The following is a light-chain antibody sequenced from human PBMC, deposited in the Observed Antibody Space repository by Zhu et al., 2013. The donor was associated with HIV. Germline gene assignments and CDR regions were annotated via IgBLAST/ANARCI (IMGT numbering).Light chain of an antibody. CDR1: QNVGRN. CDR2: GAS. CDR3: QQYGTVPYT. V-gene: IGKV3-15*01. J-gene: IGKJ2*01. Sequence: IVMSQSPATVSVSPGERVTLSCRASQNVGRNVAWYQQQFGQPPRLLIYGASTRETGVPARFSGSGSGTDFTLIISGLQSEDFAVYFCQQYGTVPYTFGQGTKLDIK.